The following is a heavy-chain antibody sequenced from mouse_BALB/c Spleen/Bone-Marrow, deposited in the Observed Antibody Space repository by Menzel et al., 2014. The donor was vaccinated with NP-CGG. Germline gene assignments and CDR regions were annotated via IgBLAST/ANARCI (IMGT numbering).Heavy chain of an antibody. CDR3: ARRELHAMDY. J-gene: IGHJ4*01. CDR1: GFPLSRYS. Sequence: QVQLQQSGPGLVAPSQSLSITCTVSGFPLSRYSVHWIRQPPGKGLEWPGMIWGGGSTDYNSALRSRLSIINDNSKSQVFLKMISLQTDDTAMYYCARRELHAMDYWGQGTSVTVSS. V-gene: IGHV2-6-4*01. CDR2: IWGGGST.